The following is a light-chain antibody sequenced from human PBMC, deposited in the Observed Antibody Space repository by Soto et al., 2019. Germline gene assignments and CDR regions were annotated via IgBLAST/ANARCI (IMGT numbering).Light chain of an antibody. CDR2: DVS. J-gene: IGLJ1*01. CDR1: SSDVGSYNY. V-gene: IGLV2-14*03. CDR3: SSYTTSGTLV. Sequence: QSVLTQPASVSGSPGQSIIISCTGTSSDVGSYNYVSWYQHHPGKAPKFMIYDVSNRPSGVSNRFSGSKSGNTASLTISGLQAEDEADYYCSSYTTSGTLVFGSGTKLTFL.